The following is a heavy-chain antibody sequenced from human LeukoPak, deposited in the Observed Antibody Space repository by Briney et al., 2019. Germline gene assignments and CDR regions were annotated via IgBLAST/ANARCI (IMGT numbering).Heavy chain of an antibody. V-gene: IGHV4-31*03. Sequence: PSETLSLTCTVFGGSIDNGGYYWNWIRQHPGKDLEWIGYIYYSGSTFYNPSLKSRVTISLDTSKNQFSLKLSSVTAADTAVYYCARGDCGGDCHWGQGTLVTVSS. CDR3: ARGDCGGDCH. CDR2: IYYSGST. CDR1: GGSIDNGGYY. D-gene: IGHD2-21*02. J-gene: IGHJ4*02.